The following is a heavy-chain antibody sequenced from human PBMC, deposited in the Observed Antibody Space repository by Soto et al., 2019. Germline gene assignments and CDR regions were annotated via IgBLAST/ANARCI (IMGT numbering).Heavy chain of an antibody. V-gene: IGHV3-23*01. CDR2: ISGSGGST. CDR1: GFTFSSYA. CDR3: AKDVRQWLRWNVDY. D-gene: IGHD5-12*01. Sequence: EVQLLESGGGLVQPGGSLRLSCAASGFTFSSYAMSWVRQAPGKGLEWVSSISGSGGSTYYADSVKGRFTISRDNSKNTLYLQMNTLRAEDTALYYCAKDVRQWLRWNVDYWGQGTLVTVSS. J-gene: IGHJ4*02.